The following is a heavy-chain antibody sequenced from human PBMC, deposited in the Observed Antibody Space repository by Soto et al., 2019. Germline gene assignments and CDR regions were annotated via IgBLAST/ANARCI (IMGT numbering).Heavy chain of an antibody. CDR1: GYTSTSCD. CDR2: MNPNSGNT. D-gene: IGHD3-22*01. CDR3: ARGLTRRPTMIVVVSGVDRFDP. V-gene: IGHV1-8*01. J-gene: IGHJ5*02. Sequence: ASVKASCTASGYTSTSCDINWVRQSTGQGREWMGWMNPNSGNTGYAQKFQGRVTMTRKSSISTAYMELSRLRSEDTDVYYCARGLTRRPTMIVVVSGVDRFDPSGQGTLVTVSS.